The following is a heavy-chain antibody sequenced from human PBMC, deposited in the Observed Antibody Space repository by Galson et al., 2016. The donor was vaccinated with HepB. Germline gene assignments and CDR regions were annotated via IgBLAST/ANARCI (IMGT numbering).Heavy chain of an antibody. D-gene: IGHD3-22*01. CDR1: GLSISSYA. J-gene: IGHJ3*02. CDR3: VKDRHYYDSTGYLGTFDI. Sequence: SLRLSCAASGLSISSYALHWVRQAPGKGLEYVSSISTNGRSSFYTDSVKGRFTISRDNSENTLYLQMSSLRAEGTAVYYCVKDRHYYDSTGYLGTFDIWGQGTLVTVSS. V-gene: IGHV3-64D*08. CDR2: ISTNGRSS.